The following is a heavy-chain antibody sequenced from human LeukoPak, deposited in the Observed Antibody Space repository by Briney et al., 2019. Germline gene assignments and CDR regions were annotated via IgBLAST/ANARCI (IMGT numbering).Heavy chain of an antibody. CDR2: ITPTSTSI. J-gene: IGHJ4*02. V-gene: IGHV3-21*01. CDR3: ATVYYDSSAYGDLDS. CDR1: GFTFSNYW. D-gene: IGHD3-22*01. Sequence: GGSLRLSCAASGFTFSNYWIHWVRQAPGKGLEWVSSITPTSTSIFYADSVKGRFTISRDNARNSLYLQMNSLRAEDTAVYHCATVYYDSSAYGDLDSWGQGTLVTVSS.